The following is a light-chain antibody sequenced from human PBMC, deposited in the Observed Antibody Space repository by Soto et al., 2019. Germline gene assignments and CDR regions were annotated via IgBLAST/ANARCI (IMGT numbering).Light chain of an antibody. J-gene: IGKJ1*01. V-gene: IGKV1-6*01. Sequence: AIQMTQSPPSLAASVGDRVTITCRASRGIRDDLGWFQQKPGQAPKLLIYAASTVQDGVPLRFSGSGSGTDFSLTISSLQPEDSATYYCLQDYNYPWTLGQGTQVEIK. CDR3: LQDYNYPWT. CDR2: AAS. CDR1: RGIRDD.